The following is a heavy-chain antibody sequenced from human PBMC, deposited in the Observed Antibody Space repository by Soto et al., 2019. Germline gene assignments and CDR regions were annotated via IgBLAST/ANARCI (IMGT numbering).Heavy chain of an antibody. V-gene: IGHV3-30*02. D-gene: IGHD6-6*01. CDR1: GFIFSNNG. CDR2: MSYDGSAK. J-gene: IGHJ4*02. Sequence: VGSLRLSCAGSGFIFSNNGMHWVRQAPGKGLEWVAFMSYDGSAKFYADSVKGRFTISRDNSKSTLFLHMSNLRAEDTAMYYCAIARVADAALDHWGQGTLVTVSS. CDR3: AIARVADAALDH.